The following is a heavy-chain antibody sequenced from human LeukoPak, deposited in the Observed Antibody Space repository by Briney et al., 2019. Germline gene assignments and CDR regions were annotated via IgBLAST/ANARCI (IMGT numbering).Heavy chain of an antibody. J-gene: IGHJ4*02. CDR1: GGSVSSSDSY. CDR2: IDYGRKT. V-gene: IGHV4-39*01. Sequence: SETLSLTCTVSGGSVSSSDSYWVWVRQPPGKGLGWIGSIDYGRKTYYNPSLKSRLTISVDTSKNQFSLKVTSVTAADTAVYYCARGSYYGSGSYLPFDYWGQGTLVTVSS. CDR3: ARGSYYGSGSYLPFDY. D-gene: IGHD3-10*01.